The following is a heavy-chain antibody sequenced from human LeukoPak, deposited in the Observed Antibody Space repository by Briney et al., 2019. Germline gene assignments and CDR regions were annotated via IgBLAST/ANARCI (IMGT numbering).Heavy chain of an antibody. CDR1: GFTFSSYW. CDR3: ARGSSAGASLRHDY. D-gene: IGHD1-26*01. V-gene: IGHV3-7*01. J-gene: IGHJ4*02. Sequence: GGSLRLSCAASGFTFSSYWMSWVRQAPGKGLEWVANIKQDGSEENFVDSVKGRFTISRDNAKKSLYLQMNSLRAEDTVVYYCARGSSAGASLRHDYWGQGTLVTVSS. CDR2: IKQDGSEE.